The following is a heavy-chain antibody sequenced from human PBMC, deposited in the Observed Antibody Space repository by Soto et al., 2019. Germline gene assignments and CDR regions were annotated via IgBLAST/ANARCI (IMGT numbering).Heavy chain of an antibody. J-gene: IGHJ4*02. Sequence: GGSLRLSCQASGFNFDDYGMRWVRQAPGKGLEWVAVVTYDGSFQYYADSVKGRFTISRDNSKNTLSLHLNTLKPEDTAVYHCAKDRVGGTFYTPLAFWGQGTLVTVSS. V-gene: IGHV3-30*18. CDR2: VTYDGSFQ. D-gene: IGHD1-7*01. CDR3: AKDRVGGTFYTPLAF. CDR1: GFNFDDYG.